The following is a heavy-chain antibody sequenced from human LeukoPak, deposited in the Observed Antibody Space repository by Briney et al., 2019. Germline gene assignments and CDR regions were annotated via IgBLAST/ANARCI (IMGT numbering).Heavy chain of an antibody. V-gene: IGHV4-34*01. Sequence: SETLSLTCAVYGGSFSGYYWNWIRQPPGKGLEWIGEINHSGSTNYNPSLKSRLTISVDTPKNQFSLKLSSVTAADTAVYYCARVYLLRWFDPWGQGTLVTVSS. CDR1: GGSFSGYY. J-gene: IGHJ5*02. D-gene: IGHD5/OR15-5a*01. CDR2: INHSGST. CDR3: ARVYLLRWFDP.